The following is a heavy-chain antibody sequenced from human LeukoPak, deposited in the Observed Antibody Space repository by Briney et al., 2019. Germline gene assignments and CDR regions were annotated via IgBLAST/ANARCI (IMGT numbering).Heavy chain of an antibody. J-gene: IGHJ4*02. D-gene: IGHD3-16*01. CDR2: IYTSGST. V-gene: IGHV4-61*02. CDR3: ARTVGGVKEFDN. CDR1: GGSVSSGSNY. Sequence: SETLSLTCTVSGGSVSSGSNYWNWIRQPAGKGLEWIGRIYTSGSTNYNPSLKSRVTISVDTSKNQFSLKVSSVTAADTAVYYCARTVGGVKEFDNWGQGTLVTVSS.